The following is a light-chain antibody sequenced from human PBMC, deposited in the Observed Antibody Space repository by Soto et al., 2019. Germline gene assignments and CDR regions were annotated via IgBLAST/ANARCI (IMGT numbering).Light chain of an antibody. CDR1: SSGVGGYNY. V-gene: IGLV2-14*01. J-gene: IGLJ1*01. Sequence: QSELTRVVSGSRAHRGALRIIKKRTSSGVGGYNYVSWYQQHPGKAPKLMIYDVSNRPSGVSNRFSGSKSGNTASLTISGLQAEDEADYYCSSYTSSSTLEVFGTGTKVTVL. CDR2: DVS. CDR3: SSYTSSSTLEV.